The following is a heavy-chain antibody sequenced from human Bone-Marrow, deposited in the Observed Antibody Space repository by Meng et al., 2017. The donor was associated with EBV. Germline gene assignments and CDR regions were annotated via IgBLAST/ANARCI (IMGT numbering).Heavy chain of an antibody. CDR3: ARGSGWYSGY. D-gene: IGHD6-19*01. CDR1: GGSFSGYY. V-gene: IGHV4-34*01. Sequence: QVQLPQWGAGLLKPSETLSLTCAVYGGSFSGYYWSWIRQPPGKGLEWIGEINHSGSTNYNPSLKSRVTISVDTSKNQFSLKLSSVTAADTAVYYCARGSGWYSGYWGQGTLVTVSS. CDR2: INHSGST. J-gene: IGHJ4*02.